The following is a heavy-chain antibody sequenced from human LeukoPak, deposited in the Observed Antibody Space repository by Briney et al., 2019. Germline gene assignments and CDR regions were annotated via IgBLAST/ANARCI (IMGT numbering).Heavy chain of an antibody. D-gene: IGHD2-15*01. CDR3: ARDGSGGSFDY. J-gene: IGHJ4*02. Sequence: PGRSLRLSCAASGFTFSSYGMHWVRQAPGKGLEWVAVIWYDGSNKYYADSVKGRFTISRDNSKNPLYLQMNSLRAEDTAVYYCARDGSGGSFDYWGQGTLVTVSS. CDR1: GFTFSSYG. CDR2: IWYDGSNK. V-gene: IGHV3-33*01.